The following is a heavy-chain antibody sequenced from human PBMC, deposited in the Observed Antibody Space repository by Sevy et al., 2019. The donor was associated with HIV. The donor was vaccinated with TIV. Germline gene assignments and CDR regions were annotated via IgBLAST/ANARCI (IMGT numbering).Heavy chain of an antibody. J-gene: IGHJ4*02. CDR1: GLTFTTTG. CDR3: AGGDTTMITDLDY. D-gene: IGHD3-16*01. V-gene: IGHV3-23*01. CDR2: VTSDGAT. Sequence: GGSLRLSCAASGLTFTTTGMSWVRQAPGKGLEWVAEVTSDGATYYADSVRDRFTVSRDNSKNTLYLQLNSLRADDTAVFYCAGGDTTMITDLDYWGQGTLVTVSS.